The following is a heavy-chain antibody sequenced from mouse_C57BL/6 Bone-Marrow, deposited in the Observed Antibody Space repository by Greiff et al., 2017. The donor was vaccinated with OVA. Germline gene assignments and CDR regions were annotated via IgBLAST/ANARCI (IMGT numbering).Heavy chain of an antibody. CDR1: GYTFTSYW. D-gene: IGHD1-1*01. J-gene: IGHJ4*01. CDR2: IYPGSGRT. Sequence: QVQLQQPGAELVKPGASVKMSCKASGYTFTSYWITWVKQRPGQGLEWIGDIYPGSGRTNYNEKFKSKATLTVDTSSSTAYMQLSSLASEDSTVEYCARSGIARVEGDFAMDYWGQGTSVTVSS. V-gene: IGHV1-55*01. CDR3: ARSGIARVEGDFAMDY.